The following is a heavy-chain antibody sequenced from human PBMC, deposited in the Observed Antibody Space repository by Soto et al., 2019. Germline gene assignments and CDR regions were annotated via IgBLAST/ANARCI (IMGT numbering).Heavy chain of an antibody. CDR1: GYTFTSYG. CDR2: ISGHNGNT. Sequence: VXSVKVSCKASGYTFTSYGIIWVRQAPEQGPEWMGWISGHNGNTNHPQSLQGRVTMTTDTSRNTAYMELRSLRSDDTAVYYCARHRFNYYDNTVYYYFDYWGQGTLVTVSS. CDR3: ARHRFNYYDNTVYYYFDY. V-gene: IGHV1-18*04. J-gene: IGHJ4*02. D-gene: IGHD3-22*01.